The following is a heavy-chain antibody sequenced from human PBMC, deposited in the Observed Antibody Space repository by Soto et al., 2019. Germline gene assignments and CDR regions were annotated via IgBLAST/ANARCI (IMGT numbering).Heavy chain of an antibody. D-gene: IGHD6-19*01. J-gene: IGHJ3*02. CDR2: IKQDGNEK. CDR1: GFTFSDYW. CDR3: ARGLGSSGWYSTWDPFDI. V-gene: IGHV3-7*01. Sequence: GGSLRLSCAVSGFTFSDYWMSWVRQAPGKGLEWVANIKQDGNEKYYVDSVKGRFTISRDNAKNSLYLQMNSLRAEDTAVYYCARGLGSSGWYSTWDPFDIWGQGTMVTVSS.